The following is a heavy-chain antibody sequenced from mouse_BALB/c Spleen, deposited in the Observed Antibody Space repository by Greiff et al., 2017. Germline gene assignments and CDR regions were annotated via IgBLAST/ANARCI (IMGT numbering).Heavy chain of an antibody. J-gene: IGHJ4*01. CDR1: GYSITSDYA. CDR3: ARKAYYGNYDAMDY. D-gene: IGHD2-10*01. V-gene: IGHV3-2*02. Sequence: VQLQQSGPGLVKPSQSLSLTCTVTGYSITSDYAWNWIRQFPGNKLEWMGYISYSGSTSYNPSLKSRISITRDTSKNQFFLQLNSVTTEDTATYYCARKAYYGNYDAMDYWGQGTSVTVSS. CDR2: ISYSGST.